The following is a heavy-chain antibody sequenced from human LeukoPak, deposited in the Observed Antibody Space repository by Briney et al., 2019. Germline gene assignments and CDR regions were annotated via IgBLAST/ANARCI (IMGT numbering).Heavy chain of an antibody. D-gene: IGHD6-13*01. V-gene: IGHV4-4*07. CDR2: IYTSGST. CDR3: ATRVYSSSWYEFDY. Sequence: PSETLSLTCTVSGGSISSYYWSWIRQPAGKGLEWIGRIYTSGSTNYNPSLKSRVTISVDTSKNQFSLKLSSVTAADTAVYYCATRVYSSSWYEFDYWGQGTLVTVSS. CDR1: GGSISSYY. J-gene: IGHJ4*02.